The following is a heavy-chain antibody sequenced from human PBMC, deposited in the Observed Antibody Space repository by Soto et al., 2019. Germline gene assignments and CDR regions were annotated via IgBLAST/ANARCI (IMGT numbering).Heavy chain of an antibody. V-gene: IGHV3-7*01. Sequence: GGSLRLSCAASGFTFSSYWLSWVRQAPGKGLEWVANIKKVGSEKDYGDSVKGRFTISRDKDKNSLYLQMYSLSDEDTALFNCASGISLSSSSAFYIWGQGKMVTVSS. CDR3: ASGISLSSSSAFYI. D-gene: IGHD6-6*01. J-gene: IGHJ3*02. CDR2: IKKVGSEK. CDR1: GFTFSSYW.